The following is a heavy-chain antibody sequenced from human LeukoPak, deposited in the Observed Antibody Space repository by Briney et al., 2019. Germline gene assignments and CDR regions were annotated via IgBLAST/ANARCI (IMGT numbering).Heavy chain of an antibody. CDR1: GVSVNSYY. CDR3: ARMVPAGTHNY. CDR2: IYASGGN. V-gene: IGHV4-4*07. J-gene: IGHJ4*02. D-gene: IGHD6-19*01. Sequence: SETLSLTCTVSGVSVNSYYWSWTRQPAGKGLEWIGHIYASGGNDYNPSLKSRVTMSLDMAKNQFSLRLASVTAADTAVYFCARMVPAGTHNYWGQGLLVTVSS.